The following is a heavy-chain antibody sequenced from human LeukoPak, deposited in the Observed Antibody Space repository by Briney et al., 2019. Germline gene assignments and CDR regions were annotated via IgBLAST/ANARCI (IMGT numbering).Heavy chain of an antibody. V-gene: IGHV3-66*01. Sequence: GGSLRLSCAASGFTVSSNYMSWVRQAPGKGLEWVSVIYSGGSTYYADSVKGRFTISRDNSKNTLYLQMNSLRAEDTAVYYCARTYYYGSGRGYWGQGTLVAVSS. CDR1: GFTVSSNY. D-gene: IGHD3-10*01. J-gene: IGHJ4*02. CDR3: ARTYYYGSGRGY. CDR2: IYSGGST.